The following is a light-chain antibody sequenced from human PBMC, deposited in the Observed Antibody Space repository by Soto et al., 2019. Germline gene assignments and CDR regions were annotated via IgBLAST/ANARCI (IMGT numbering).Light chain of an antibody. Sequence: EIIMTQSPATLSVSPGEGATLSCRTSHSISTNLAWYQHKRGQSPRLLVYGASTRATGVPARFSGSGSGAEFTLSISSLQSEDFAVYYCQQYSSVPFTFGPGTKVDI. CDR3: QQYSSVPFT. J-gene: IGKJ3*01. CDR2: GAS. CDR1: HSISTN. V-gene: IGKV3-15*01.